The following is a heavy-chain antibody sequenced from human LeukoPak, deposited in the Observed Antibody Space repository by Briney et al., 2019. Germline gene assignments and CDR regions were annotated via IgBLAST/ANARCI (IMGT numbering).Heavy chain of an antibody. CDR3: ARRDIEGGGGLAIAAAGNFDY. D-gene: IGHD6-13*01. CDR2: MHTSGSS. J-gene: IGHJ4*02. V-gene: IGHV4-4*07. CDR1: GGSISSYY. Sequence: SETLSLTCTVSGGSISSYYWSWIRQPAGKGLEWIGRMHTSGSSNYNFSLKSRVTMSGDTSKNQFSLKLSSVTAADTAVYYCARRDIEGGGGLAIAAAGNFDYWGQGTLVTVSS.